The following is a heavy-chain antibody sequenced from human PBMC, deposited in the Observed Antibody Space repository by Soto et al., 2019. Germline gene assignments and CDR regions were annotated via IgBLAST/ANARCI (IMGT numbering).Heavy chain of an antibody. CDR2: ISYDGSNK. D-gene: IGHD6-13*01. CDR1: GFTFSSYA. Sequence: GSLRLSCAASGFTFSSYAMHWVRQAPGKGLEWVAVISYDGSNKYYADSVKGRFTISRDNSKNTLYLQMNSLRAEDTAVYYCARDRRDSSSWYGNYYYYGMDVWGQGTTVTVSS. V-gene: IGHV3-30-3*01. J-gene: IGHJ6*02. CDR3: ARDRRDSSSWYGNYYYYGMDV.